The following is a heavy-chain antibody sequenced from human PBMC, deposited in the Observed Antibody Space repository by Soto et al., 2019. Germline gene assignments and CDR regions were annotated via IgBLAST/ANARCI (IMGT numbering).Heavy chain of an antibody. V-gene: IGHV3-74*01. Sequence: EVQLVESWGGLVPPGGSVRLSCAASGFIFKMYWMHWVRQTPGKGLVWISRIYNDGSYTDYADSVKGRFTISRDNVNDTLYLQMNNLGAEDSGLYYCTRGPRPISTGTGAYWGQGTQVTVSS. CDR3: TRGPRPISTGTGAY. J-gene: IGHJ4*02. D-gene: IGHD3-10*01. CDR2: IYNDGSYT. CDR1: GFIFKMYW.